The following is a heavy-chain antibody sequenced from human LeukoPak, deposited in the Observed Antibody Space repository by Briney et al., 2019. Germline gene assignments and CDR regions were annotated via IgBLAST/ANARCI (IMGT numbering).Heavy chain of an antibody. CDR1: GYTFTSYY. Sequence: GASVKVSCEASGYTFTSYYMHWVRQAPGQGLEWMGIINPSGGSTSYAQKFQGRVTMTRDTSTSTVYMELSSLRSEDTAVYYCARDLERVWFDPWGQGTLVTVSS. D-gene: IGHD1-1*01. CDR3: ARDLERVWFDP. V-gene: IGHV1-46*01. J-gene: IGHJ5*02. CDR2: INPSGGST.